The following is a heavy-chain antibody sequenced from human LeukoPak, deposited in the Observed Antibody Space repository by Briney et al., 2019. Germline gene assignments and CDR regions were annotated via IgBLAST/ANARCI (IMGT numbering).Heavy chain of an antibody. Sequence: KSSETLSLTCTVSGGSISNTYYYWGWIRQPPGKGLEWIASIYYSGSTYYNPSLKSRVTISVDTSKNQFSLKVSSVTAADTAVYYCARDRRQWELRGDFDCWGQGTLVTVSS. CDR2: IYYSGST. J-gene: IGHJ4*02. D-gene: IGHD1-26*01. CDR1: GGSISNTYYY. CDR3: ARDRRQWELRGDFDC. V-gene: IGHV4-39*07.